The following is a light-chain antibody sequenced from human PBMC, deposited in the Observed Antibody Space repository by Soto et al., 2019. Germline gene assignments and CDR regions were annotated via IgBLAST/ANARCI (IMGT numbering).Light chain of an antibody. Sequence: DIQMTQSPSSLSASVGDRVTITCRASQSISIYLNWYQQKPGKAPKLLIYAASSLQSGVPSRFSGSGSGTDFTLTISSLQPEDFAAYYCQQSFFTPLTFGPGTKVDIK. J-gene: IGKJ3*01. V-gene: IGKV1-39*01. CDR1: QSISIY. CDR2: AAS. CDR3: QQSFFTPLT.